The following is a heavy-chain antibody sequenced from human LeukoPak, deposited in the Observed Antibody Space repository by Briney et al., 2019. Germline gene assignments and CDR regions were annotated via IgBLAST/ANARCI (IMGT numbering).Heavy chain of an antibody. V-gene: IGHV1-69*04. CDR3: ARQYSSGYYYFDY. CDR1: GGTFSSYA. CDR2: IIPILGIA. J-gene: IGHJ4*02. Sequence: ASVKVSCKASGGTFSSYAISWVRQAPGQGLEWMGRIIPILGIANYAQKFQGRVTITADKSTSTAYMELSSLRSEDTAVYYCARQYSSGYYYFDYWGQRTLVTVSS. D-gene: IGHD3-22*01.